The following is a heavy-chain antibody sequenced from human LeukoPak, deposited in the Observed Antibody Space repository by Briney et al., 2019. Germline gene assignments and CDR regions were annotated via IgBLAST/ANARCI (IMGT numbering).Heavy chain of an antibody. CDR1: GYSFTSHW. CDR3: ARGDNSGWYFDY. J-gene: IGHJ4*02. Sequence: GESLKISCKASGYSFTSHWIGWVRQMPGKGLEWMGIIYPGDSDTRYSPSFQGQVTISADKSISTAYLQRSTLQAPDTAMYYCARGDNSGWYFDYWGQGTLVTVSS. V-gene: IGHV5-51*01. CDR2: IYPGDSDT. D-gene: IGHD6-19*01.